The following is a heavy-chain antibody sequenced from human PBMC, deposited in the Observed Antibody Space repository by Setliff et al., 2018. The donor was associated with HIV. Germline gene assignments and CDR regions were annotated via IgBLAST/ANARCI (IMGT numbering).Heavy chain of an antibody. CDR3: ARAIPGYGFGYDYFDY. J-gene: IGHJ4*02. CDR2: IDPKSGDA. CDR1: GYSFSDYY. Sequence: GASVKVSCKASGYSFSDYYIHWVRQAPGLGLEWMGWIDPKSGDAACPQKFQAWVTLTRDTSIRTAYMQLSRLRPDNTAVYYCARAIPGYGFGYDYFDYWGQVTLVTVSS. D-gene: IGHD5-18*01. V-gene: IGHV1-2*04.